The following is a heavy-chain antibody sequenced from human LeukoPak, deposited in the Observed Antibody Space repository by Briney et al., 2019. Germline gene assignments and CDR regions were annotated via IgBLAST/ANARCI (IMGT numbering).Heavy chain of an antibody. V-gene: IGHV1-2*04. CDR1: GYTFTGYY. Sequence: ASVKVSCKASGYTFTGYYMHWVRQAPGQGLEWMGWINPNSGGTNYAQKFQGWVTMTRDTSISTAYMELSRLRSDDTAVYYCVRGDYDILTGFDYWGQGTLVTVSS. D-gene: IGHD3-9*01. J-gene: IGHJ4*02. CDR3: VRGDYDILTGFDY. CDR2: INPNSGGT.